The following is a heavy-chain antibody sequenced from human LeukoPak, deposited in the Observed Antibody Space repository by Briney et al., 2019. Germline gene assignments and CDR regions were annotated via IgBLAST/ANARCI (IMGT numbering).Heavy chain of an antibody. D-gene: IGHD1-26*01. J-gene: IGHJ4*02. V-gene: IGHV4-39*07. CDR1: GGSISSSSYY. CDR3: AGDHLQDIVGATRSGY. CDR2: IYYSGST. Sequence: PSETLSLTCTVSGGSISSSSYYWGWIRQPPGKGLEWIGSIYYSGSTYYNPSLKSRVTISVDTSKNQFSLKLSSVTAADTAVYYCAGDHLQDIVGATRSGYWGQGTLVTVSS.